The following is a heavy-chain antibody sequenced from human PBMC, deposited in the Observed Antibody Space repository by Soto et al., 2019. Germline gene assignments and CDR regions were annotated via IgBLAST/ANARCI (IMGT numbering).Heavy chain of an antibody. CDR2: IWYDGSNK. D-gene: IGHD1-26*01. Sequence: QVQLVESGGGVVQPGRSLRLSCAASGFTFSSYGMHWVRQAPGKGLEWVAVIWYDGSNKYYADSVKGRFTISRDNSKNTLYLQMNSLRAEDTAVYYCARDFRASGSREGNGAFDIWGQGTMVTVSS. J-gene: IGHJ3*02. V-gene: IGHV3-33*01. CDR1: GFTFSSYG. CDR3: ARDFRASGSREGNGAFDI.